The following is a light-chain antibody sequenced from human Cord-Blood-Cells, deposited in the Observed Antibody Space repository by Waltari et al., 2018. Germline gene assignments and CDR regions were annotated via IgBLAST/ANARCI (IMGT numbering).Light chain of an antibody. CDR1: SSDVGGYNN. CDR3: CSYAGSYVV. V-gene: IGLV2-11*01. Sequence: QSALTQPRSVSGSPGQSVTISCTGTSSDVGGYNNFSWYQQHPCKAPKLMIYDVSKRPSGVPDRFSGSKSGNTASLTISGLQAEDEADYYCCSYAGSYVVFGGGTKLTVL. CDR2: DVS. J-gene: IGLJ2*01.